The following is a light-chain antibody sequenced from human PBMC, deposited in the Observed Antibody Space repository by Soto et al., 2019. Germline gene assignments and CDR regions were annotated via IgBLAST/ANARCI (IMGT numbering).Light chain of an antibody. CDR3: QKYGNSPFT. V-gene: IGKV3-20*01. Sequence: XIVLTQSPGTLSLSPGERATLSCRASQSVSSNYLAWYQQKPGQAPRLLIYGASSRATGIPDRFSGSGSGTDFTLTISRLEPEDFAVYYCQKYGNSPFTFGPGTKVDI. CDR1: QSVSSNY. CDR2: GAS. J-gene: IGKJ3*01.